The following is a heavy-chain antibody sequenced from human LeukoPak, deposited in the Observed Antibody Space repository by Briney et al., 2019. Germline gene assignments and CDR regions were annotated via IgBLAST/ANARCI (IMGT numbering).Heavy chain of an antibody. CDR1: GVSISSGGYY. V-gene: IGHV4-61*08. CDR3: ARVVTTYIDY. D-gene: IGHD4-17*01. CDR2: IYYSGST. J-gene: IGHJ4*02. Sequence: SQTLSLTCTVSGVSISSGGYYWSWIRQPPGKGLEWIGYIYYSGSTNYNPSLKSRVTISVDTSKNQFSLKLSSVTAADTAVYYCARVVTTYIDYWGQGTLVTVSS.